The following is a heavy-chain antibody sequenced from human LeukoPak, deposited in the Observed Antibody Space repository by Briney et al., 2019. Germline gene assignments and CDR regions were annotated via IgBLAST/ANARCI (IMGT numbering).Heavy chain of an antibody. CDR3: ARFLWFGGPFDP. V-gene: IGHV4-61*01. J-gene: IGHJ5*02. CDR2: ISYSGST. CDR1: GGSVRSDSHY. D-gene: IGHD3-10*01. Sequence: SETLSLTCTVSGGSVRSDSHYWNWIRQPPGKGLEWIGCISYSGSTTYKSSLKGRVTISMGTSKNQFSLKVGSVTAADTAVYYCARFLWFGGPFDPWGQGTLVTVSS.